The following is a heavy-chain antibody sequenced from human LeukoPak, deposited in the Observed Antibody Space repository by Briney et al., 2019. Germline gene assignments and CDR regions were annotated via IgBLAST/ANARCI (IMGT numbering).Heavy chain of an antibody. Sequence: SETLSLTCTVSGGSISSYYWSWIRQPPGKGLEWIGEIYHSGSTNYNPSLKSRVTISVDKSKNQFSLKLSSVTAADTAVYYCARVGGSGSGGWFDPWGQGTLVTVSS. J-gene: IGHJ5*02. CDR1: GGSISSYY. D-gene: IGHD3-10*01. CDR3: ARVGGSGSGGWFDP. V-gene: IGHV4-59*12. CDR2: IYHSGST.